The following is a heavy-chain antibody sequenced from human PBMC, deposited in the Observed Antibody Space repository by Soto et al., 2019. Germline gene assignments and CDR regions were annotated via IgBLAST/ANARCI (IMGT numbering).Heavy chain of an antibody. CDR2: ISGSDGST. CDR1: GFTFSSYA. D-gene: IGHD6-13*01. CDR3: ARRSSSWYFDY. Sequence: EVQLLESGGGLVQPGGSLRLSCAASGFTFSSYAMNWVRQAPGKGLEWVSVISGSDGSTYYADSVKGRFTISRDNSKNSLTLQMNSLRAEDTAVYYCARRSSSWYFDYWGQGTRVTVSS. V-gene: IGHV3-23*01. J-gene: IGHJ4*02.